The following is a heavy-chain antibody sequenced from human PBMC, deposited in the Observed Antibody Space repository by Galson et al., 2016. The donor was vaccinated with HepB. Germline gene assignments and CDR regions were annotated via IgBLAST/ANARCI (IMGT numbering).Heavy chain of an antibody. J-gene: IGHJ3*01. D-gene: IGHD1-1*01. Sequence: PALVKPTQTLTLTCTFSGFSLSTSGMSVSWIRQPPGKALESLALITWDDDIYYSPSLKTRLTVSKDTSNNQVVLTMTNMDPLDTGTYYCARIHLTTGRLDAFDVWGQGTLVTVSS. CDR2: ITWDDDI. CDR1: GFSLSTSGMS. CDR3: ARIHLTTGRLDAFDV. V-gene: IGHV2-70*01.